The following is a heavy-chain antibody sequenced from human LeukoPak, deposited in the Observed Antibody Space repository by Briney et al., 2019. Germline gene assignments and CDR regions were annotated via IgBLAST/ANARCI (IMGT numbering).Heavy chain of an antibody. D-gene: IGHD6-19*01. V-gene: IGHV3-30*03. CDR1: GFTFSSYG. CDR3: GNSGWYGYFMDY. J-gene: IGHJ4*02. CDR2: ISYDGSNK. Sequence: GGSLRLSCAASGFTFSSYGMHWVRQAPGKGLEWVAVISYDGSNKYYADSVKGRFTISRDNSKNTLYLQMNSLRAEDTAVYYCGNSGWYGYFMDYWGQGTLVTVSS.